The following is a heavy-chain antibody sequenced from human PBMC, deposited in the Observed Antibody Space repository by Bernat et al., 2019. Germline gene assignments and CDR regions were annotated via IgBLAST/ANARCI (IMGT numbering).Heavy chain of an antibody. D-gene: IGHD6-6*01. J-gene: IGHJ5*02. V-gene: IGHV3-7*03. CDR2: IKQDGSEK. Sequence: EVQLVESGGGLVQPGGSLRLSCAASGFTFSSYWMSWVRQAPGKGLEWVANIKQDGSEKYYVDSVKGRFTISRDNAKNSLYLQMNSLRAEDTALYHCAREAYSSSSGVFDPWGQGTLVTVSS. CDR3: AREAYSSSSGVFDP. CDR1: GFTFSSYW.